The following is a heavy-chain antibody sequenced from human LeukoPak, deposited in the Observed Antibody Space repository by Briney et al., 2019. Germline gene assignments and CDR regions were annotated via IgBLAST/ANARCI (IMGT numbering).Heavy chain of an antibody. V-gene: IGHV3-11*04. CDR1: RFTFSNYY. D-gene: IGHD4-17*01. CDR3: ATTVTTSNLGAFDT. Sequence: PGGSLRLSCAASRFTFSNYYMTWIRQAPGKGLQWVSYISSTGDTIFYADSVKGRFTISRDNAKNSLYLQMNSLRAEDTAVYYCATTVTTSNLGAFDTWGQGTMVTVSS. J-gene: IGHJ3*02. CDR2: ISSTGDTI.